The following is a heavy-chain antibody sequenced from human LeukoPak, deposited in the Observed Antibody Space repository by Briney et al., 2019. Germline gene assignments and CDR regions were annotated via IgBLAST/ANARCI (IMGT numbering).Heavy chain of an antibody. D-gene: IGHD3-22*01. CDR3: ARKDGITMIVVVIPFDY. CDR1: GFTFSSYA. CDR2: ISYDGSNK. Sequence: PGGSLRLSCAASGFTFSSYAMHWVRQAPGKGLEWVAVISYDGSNKYYADSVKGRFTISRDNSKNTLYLQMNSLRAEDTAVYYCARKDGITMIVVVIPFDYWGQGTLVTVSS. V-gene: IGHV3-30-3*01. J-gene: IGHJ4*02.